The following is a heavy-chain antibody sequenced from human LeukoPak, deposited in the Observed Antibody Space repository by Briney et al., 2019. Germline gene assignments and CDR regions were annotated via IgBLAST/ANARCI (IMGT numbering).Heavy chain of an antibody. Sequence: GGSLRLSCAASGFTFSSYAMHWVRQAPGKGLEYVSAISSNGGSTYYANSVKGRFTISRDNSENTLYLQMGSLRAEDMAVYYCARETNYYDSSGYKGAFDIWGQGTMVTVSS. CDR2: ISSNGGST. V-gene: IGHV3-64*01. CDR1: GFTFSSYA. J-gene: IGHJ3*02. CDR3: ARETNYYDSSGYKGAFDI. D-gene: IGHD3-22*01.